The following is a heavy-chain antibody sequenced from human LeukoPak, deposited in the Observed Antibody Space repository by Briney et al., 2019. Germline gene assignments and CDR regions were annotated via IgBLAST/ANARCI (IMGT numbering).Heavy chain of an antibody. CDR1: GYTFSDYY. Sequence: GASVKVSCTASGYTFSDYYIHWVRQAPGEGLEWVGWVFPRSGDTYYSQRFHGRVAMTTDTSINTAYMELSRLKSDDTGVYFCARPPRDLVSAAPFPFWGQGTLVTVSS. J-gene: IGHJ1*01. CDR2: VFPRSGDT. D-gene: IGHD5/OR15-5a*01. CDR3: ARPPRDLVSAAPFPF. V-gene: IGHV1-2*02.